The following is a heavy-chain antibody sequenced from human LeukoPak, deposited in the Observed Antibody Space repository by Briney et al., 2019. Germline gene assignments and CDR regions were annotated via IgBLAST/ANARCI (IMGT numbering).Heavy chain of an antibody. CDR3: AREGYSRAGGGIDY. V-gene: IGHV1-2*02. D-gene: IGHD6-13*01. CDR1: GYTFTGYY. J-gene: IGHJ4*02. Sequence: ASVKVSCKASGYTFTGYYMHWVRQAPGQGLEWMGWINPNSGGTNYAQKFQGRVTMTRDTSISTAYMELSRLRSDDTAVYYCAREGYSRAGGGIDYWGQGTLVTVSS. CDR2: INPNSGGT.